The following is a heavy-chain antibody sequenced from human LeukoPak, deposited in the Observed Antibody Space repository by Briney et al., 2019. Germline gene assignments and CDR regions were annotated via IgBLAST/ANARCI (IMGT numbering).Heavy chain of an antibody. CDR3: ARGTGPKDAFDI. CDR2: IYSGGST. CDR1: GFTFSSYG. D-gene: IGHD1-14*01. Sequence: QPGGTLRLSCAASGFTFSSYGMSWARQAPGKGLEWVSVIYSGGSTYYADSVKGRFTISRDNSKNTLYLQMNSLRAEDTAVYYCARGTGPKDAFDIWGQGTMVTVSS. J-gene: IGHJ3*02. V-gene: IGHV3-66*01.